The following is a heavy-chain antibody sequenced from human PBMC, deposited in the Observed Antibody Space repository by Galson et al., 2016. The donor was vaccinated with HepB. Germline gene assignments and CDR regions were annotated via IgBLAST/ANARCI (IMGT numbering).Heavy chain of an antibody. Sequence: SLRLSCAASGFTFTNYAMGWVRQAPRKGLAWVSAITSSGGSTYYAVSVKGRLTISRDNSKMTVFLQMNSLRGEDTAVYYCARGNYDSPGYFFDNWFDPWGQGTLVTVSS. V-gene: IGHV3-23*01. J-gene: IGHJ5*02. CDR2: ITSSGGST. CDR3: ARGNYDSPGYFFDNWFDP. CDR1: GFTFTNYA. D-gene: IGHD3-22*01.